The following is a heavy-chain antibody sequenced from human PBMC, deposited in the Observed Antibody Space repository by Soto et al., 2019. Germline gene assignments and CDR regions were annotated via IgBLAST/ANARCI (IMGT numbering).Heavy chain of an antibody. Sequence: QVQLVQSGAEVKKPGSSVRVSCKASGDTFTFYSINWVRQAPGLGLEWMGRINPILSMSNYAQRFQGRVTMPAEKSTSTAYMELSSRRSEDTAMYYCASSYGSGYRAFDYWGQGALVTVSS. D-gene: IGHD3-10*01. V-gene: IGHV1-69*02. CDR2: INPILSMS. CDR1: GDTFTFYS. CDR3: ASSYGSGYRAFDY. J-gene: IGHJ4*02.